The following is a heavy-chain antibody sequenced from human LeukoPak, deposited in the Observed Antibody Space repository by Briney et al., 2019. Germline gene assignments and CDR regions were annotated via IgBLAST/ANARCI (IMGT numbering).Heavy chain of an antibody. CDR3: EIDFSSSWYHFDH. Sequence: SETLSLTCTVSGASISSYYWSWIRQPPGKGLECIGYIYYSGSTNYNPSLRSRVTISVDTSKNQFSLKLSSVTAADTAVYYCEIDFSSSWYHFDHWGQGTLVTVSS. J-gene: IGHJ4*02. CDR2: IYYSGST. CDR1: GASISSYY. D-gene: IGHD6-13*01. V-gene: IGHV4-59*01.